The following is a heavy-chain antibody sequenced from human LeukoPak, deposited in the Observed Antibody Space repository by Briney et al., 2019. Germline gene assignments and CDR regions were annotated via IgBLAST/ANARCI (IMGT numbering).Heavy chain of an antibody. CDR2: INHSGST. CDR1: GGSISSSRYY. CDR3: ASPSDDYGDYGDAFDI. Sequence: SETLSLTCTVSGGSISSSRYYWGWIRQPPGKGLEWIGEINHSGSTNYNPSLKSRVTISVDTSKNQFSLKLSSVTAADTAVYYCASPSDDYGDYGDAFDIWGQGTMVTVSS. V-gene: IGHV4-39*07. D-gene: IGHD4-17*01. J-gene: IGHJ3*02.